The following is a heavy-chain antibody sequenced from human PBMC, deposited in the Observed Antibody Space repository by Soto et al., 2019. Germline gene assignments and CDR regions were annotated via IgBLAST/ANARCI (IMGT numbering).Heavy chain of an antibody. V-gene: IGHV1-58*01. CDR2: IVVGSGNT. J-gene: IGHJ4*02. CDR1: GFTFTSSA. CDR3: AAASITGTWHDY. D-gene: IGHD1-20*01. Sequence: GASVKVSCTDSGFTFTSSAVQWVRQARGQRLEWIGWIVVGSGNTNYAQKFQERVTITRDMSTSTAYMELSSLRSEDTAVYYCAAASITGTWHDYWGQGTLVTVSS.